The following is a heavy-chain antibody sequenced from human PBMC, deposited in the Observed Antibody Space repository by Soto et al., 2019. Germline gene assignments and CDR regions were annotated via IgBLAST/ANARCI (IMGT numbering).Heavy chain of an antibody. Sequence: ASVKVSCKASGYTFTSYYMHWVRQAPGQGLEWMGIINPSGTTTDYAQKFQGRVTITADESTSTAYMELSSLRSEDTAVYYCARDRTVLRFLEWSLTPYYYYGMDVWGQGTTVTAS. CDR1: GYTFTSYY. CDR3: ARDRTVLRFLEWSLTPYYYYGMDV. V-gene: IGHV1-46*01. CDR2: INPSGTTT. D-gene: IGHD3-3*01. J-gene: IGHJ6*02.